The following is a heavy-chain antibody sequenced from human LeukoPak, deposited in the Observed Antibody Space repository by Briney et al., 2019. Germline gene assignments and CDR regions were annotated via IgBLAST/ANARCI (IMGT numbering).Heavy chain of an antibody. CDR1: GGSISSYY. CDR3: ARQDYGGKEGAFDI. V-gene: IGHV4-59*01. CDR2: IYYSGRT. D-gene: IGHD4-23*01. Sequence: KPSETLSLTCTVSGGSISSYYWSWIRQPPGKGLEWIGYIYYSGRTNYNPSLKSRVTISVDTSKNQFSLKLSSVTAADTAVYYCARQDYGGKEGAFDIWGQGTMVTVSS. J-gene: IGHJ3*02.